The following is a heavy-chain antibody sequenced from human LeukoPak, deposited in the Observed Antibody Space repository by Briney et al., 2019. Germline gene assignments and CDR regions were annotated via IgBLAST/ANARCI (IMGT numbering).Heavy chain of an antibody. D-gene: IGHD1-26*01. CDR2: MSKSGDYT. J-gene: IGHJ4*01. CDR1: GFIFSDYA. CDR3: AKFNGWELAEYYLDY. V-gene: IGHV3-23*01. Sequence: GESLRLSCAASGFIFSDYAMSWVRQAPGKGLEWLSGMSKSGDYTHDTESVKGRFTISRDNSKNTLYLQMSGLRAEDTGIYYCAKFNGWELAEYYLDYWGHGTLVTVSS.